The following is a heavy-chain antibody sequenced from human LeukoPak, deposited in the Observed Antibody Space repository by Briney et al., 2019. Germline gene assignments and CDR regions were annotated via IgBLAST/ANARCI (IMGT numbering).Heavy chain of an antibody. CDR1: GFTFSNYA. V-gene: IGHV4-34*01. J-gene: IGHJ5*02. CDR3: ARGRREMATVDWFDP. Sequence: GSLRLSCAASGFTFSNYAMSWVRQPPGKGLEWIGEINHSGSTNYNPSLKSRVTISVDTSKNQFSLKLSSVTAADTAVYYCARGRREMATVDWFDPWGQGTLVTVSS. D-gene: IGHD5-24*01. CDR2: INHSGST.